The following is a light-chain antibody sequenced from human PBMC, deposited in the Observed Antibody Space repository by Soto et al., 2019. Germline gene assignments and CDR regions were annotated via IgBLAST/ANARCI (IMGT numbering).Light chain of an antibody. Sequence: DIPLTQSPSTLSSSVGDRVPITFRASQSISIWLAWYQQKPGKAPKLLIYKASSLETVVPSRFSGIGSGTEFPLTISSLQPDDFATYYCQQYDIFLYTFGQGTKLEIK. V-gene: IGKV1-5*03. CDR1: QSISIW. CDR2: KAS. J-gene: IGKJ2*01. CDR3: QQYDIFLYT.